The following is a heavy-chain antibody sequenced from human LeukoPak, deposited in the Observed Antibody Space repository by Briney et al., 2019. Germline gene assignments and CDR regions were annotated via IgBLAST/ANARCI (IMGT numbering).Heavy chain of an antibody. D-gene: IGHD3-10*01. CDR2: ISYDGSNK. J-gene: IGHJ4*02. CDR3: AKNWDYYGSGSYYFDY. V-gene: IGHV3-30*18. Sequence: GGSLRLSCAASGFTFSSYDMHWVRQAPGKGLEWVTVISYDGSNKYYGDSVKGRFTISRDNSKNTLYLQMNSLRAEDTAVYYCAKNWDYYGSGSYYFDYWGQGTLVTVSS. CDR1: GFTFSSYD.